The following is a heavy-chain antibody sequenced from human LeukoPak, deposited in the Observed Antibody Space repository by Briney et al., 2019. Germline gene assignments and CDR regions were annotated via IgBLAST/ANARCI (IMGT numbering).Heavy chain of an antibody. CDR3: ARGPSKLDNWFDP. CDR1: GGSISSYY. CDR2: IYYSGST. J-gene: IGHJ5*02. Sequence: SETLSLTCTVSGGSISSYYWSWIRQPPGKGLEWIGYIYYSGSTNYNPSLKSRVTISVDTSENQFSLKLSSVTAADTAVYYCARGPSKLDNWFDPWGQGTLVTVSS. V-gene: IGHV4-59*01. D-gene: IGHD1-1*01.